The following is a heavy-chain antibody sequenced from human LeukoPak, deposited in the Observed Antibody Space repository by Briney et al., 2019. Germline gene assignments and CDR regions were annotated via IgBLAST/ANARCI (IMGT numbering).Heavy chain of an antibody. CDR1: GFTFSSYW. J-gene: IGHJ4*02. CDR3: AREYYDFWSGLYN. CDR2: IKQDGSEK. V-gene: IGHV3-7*01. Sequence: PGGSLRLSCAASGFTFSSYWMSWVRQAPGKGLEWVANIKQDGSEKYYVDSVKGRFTISRDNAKNSLYLQMNSLRAEGTAVYYCAREYYDFWSGLYNWGQGTLVTVSS. D-gene: IGHD3-3*01.